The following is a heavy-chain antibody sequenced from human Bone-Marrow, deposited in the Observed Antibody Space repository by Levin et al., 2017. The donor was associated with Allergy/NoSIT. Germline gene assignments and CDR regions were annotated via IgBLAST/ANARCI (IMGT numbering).Heavy chain of an antibody. Sequence: LSLTCAASGFTFTSFGMNWVRQAPGKGLEWVSAISGSAVTTYYADSVKGRFTISRDNSKNTLYLQMNSLRAEDTAVYYCAKSDEPYYYYGMDVWGQGTTVTVSS. CDR3: AKSDEPYYYYGMDV. CDR1: GFTFTSFG. J-gene: IGHJ6*02. D-gene: IGHD2-21*02. CDR2: ISGSAVTT. V-gene: IGHV3-23*01.